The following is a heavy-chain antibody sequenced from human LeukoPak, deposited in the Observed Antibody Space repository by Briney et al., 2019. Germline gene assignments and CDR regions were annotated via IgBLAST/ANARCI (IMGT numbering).Heavy chain of an antibody. J-gene: IGHJ5*02. Sequence: PGGSLRLSCAGSGFTFGNYWMSWVRQAPGKVLEWVASVKQDVDKKDYVDSLKDRVTISRDNGKNTLYLQMNSLRAEDTAVYYCARRGGYNARWFDPWGQGTLVTVSS. V-gene: IGHV3-7*01. CDR1: GFTFGNYW. CDR2: VKQDVDKK. CDR3: ARRGGYNARWFDP. D-gene: IGHD5-24*01.